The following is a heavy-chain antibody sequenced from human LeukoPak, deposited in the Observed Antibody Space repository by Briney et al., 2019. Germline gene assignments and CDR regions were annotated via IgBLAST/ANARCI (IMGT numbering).Heavy chain of an antibody. J-gene: IGHJ6*02. CDR2: IPGSGGAT. CDR3: ARARPWDSSRSYYFGMDV. D-gene: IGHD3-22*01. Sequence: GGSLRLSCEASGFTFSSYAIRWVRQAPGTGLEWVSSIPGSGGATYYADSVRGRFSISRDSSKNSVYLQMNSLRDEDTAVYYCARARPWDSSRSYYFGMDVWGHGTTVTVSS. V-gene: IGHV3-23*01. CDR1: GFTFSSYA.